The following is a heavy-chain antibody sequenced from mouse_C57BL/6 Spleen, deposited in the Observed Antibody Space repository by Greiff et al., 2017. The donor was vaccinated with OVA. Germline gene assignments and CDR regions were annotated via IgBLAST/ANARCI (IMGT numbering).Heavy chain of an antibody. CDR2: ISDGGSYT. D-gene: IGHD1-1*01. J-gene: IGHJ2*01. Sequence: EVKVVESGGGLVKPGGSLKLSCAASGFTFSSYAMSRVRQTPEKRLEWVATISDGGSYTYYPDNVKGRFTISRDNAKNNLYLQMSHLKSEDTAMYYCARGGPSYYGTSGFDYWGQGTTLTVSS. CDR1: GFTFSSYA. CDR3: ARGGPSYYGTSGFDY. V-gene: IGHV5-4*03.